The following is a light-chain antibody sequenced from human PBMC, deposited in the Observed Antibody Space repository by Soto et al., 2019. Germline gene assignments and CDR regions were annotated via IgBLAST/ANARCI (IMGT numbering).Light chain of an antibody. CDR2: GNS. Sequence: QSVLTQPPSVSGAPGQRVTISCTGSSSNIGAGYDVHWYQQLPVTAPKLLIYGNSNRPSGVPDRFCGSKSGTSASLAITGLQAEDEADYYCQSYDSSLSGSVFGGGTKLTVL. CDR1: SSNIGAGYD. V-gene: IGLV1-40*01. CDR3: QSYDSSLSGSV. J-gene: IGLJ2*01.